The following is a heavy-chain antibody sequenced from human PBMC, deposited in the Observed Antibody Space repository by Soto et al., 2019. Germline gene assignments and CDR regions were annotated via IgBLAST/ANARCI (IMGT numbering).Heavy chain of an antibody. CDR3: ARSIAAAGSLDY. CDR1: GYTFTGYY. Sequence: ASVKVSCKASGYTFTGYYMHWVRQAPGQGLEWMGWINPNSGGTNYAQKFQGRVTMTRDTSISTSYMELSRLRSDDTAVYYCARSIAAAGSLDYWGQGTLVTVSS. J-gene: IGHJ4*02. CDR2: INPNSGGT. V-gene: IGHV1-2*02. D-gene: IGHD6-13*01.